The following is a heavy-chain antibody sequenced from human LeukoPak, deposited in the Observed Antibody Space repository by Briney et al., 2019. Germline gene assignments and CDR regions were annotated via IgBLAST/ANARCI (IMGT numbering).Heavy chain of an antibody. J-gene: IGHJ4*02. D-gene: IGHD2-2*01. V-gene: IGHV1-2*02. CDR2: IDPNDGDT. CDR1: GYTFTDYY. Sequence: ASVKASCKASGYTFTDYYMHWVRQAPGQGFEWMGWIDPNDGDTNYAQKFQGRVTMTRDTSISTAHMEVSRLRSDDTAVYYCARANFLYCSSSTCLFDYWGQGTLVTVSS. CDR3: ARANFLYCSSSTCLFDY.